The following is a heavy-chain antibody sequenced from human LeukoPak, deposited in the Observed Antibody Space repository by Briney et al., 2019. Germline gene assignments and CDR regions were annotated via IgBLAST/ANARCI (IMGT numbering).Heavy chain of an antibody. CDR1: GGSISSYY. D-gene: IGHD3-3*01. J-gene: IGHJ4*02. Sequence: ESSETLSLTCTVSGGSISSYYWSWIRQPPGKGLEWIGYIYYSGSTNYNPSLKSRVTISVDTSKNQFSLKLSSVTAADTAVYYCARVARGSGYYPALDYWGQGTLVTVSS. CDR3: ARVARGSGYYPALDY. V-gene: IGHV4-59*08. CDR2: IYYSGST.